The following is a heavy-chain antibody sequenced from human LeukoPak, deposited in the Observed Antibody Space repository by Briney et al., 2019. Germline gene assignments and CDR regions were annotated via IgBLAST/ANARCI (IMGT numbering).Heavy chain of an antibody. CDR3: VRAHHPGGWFDP. CDR2: INQDGGEI. J-gene: IGHJ5*02. Sequence: GGSLRLSCAASGFTFSTYWMSWVRQAPGKGLEWVASINQDGGEIHYVDSVKGRFTISRDNAKNSLYLQMNSLTAEDTAVHYCVRAHHPGGWFDPWGQGTLVTVSS. V-gene: IGHV3-7*04. CDR1: GFTFSTYW. D-gene: IGHD3-10*01.